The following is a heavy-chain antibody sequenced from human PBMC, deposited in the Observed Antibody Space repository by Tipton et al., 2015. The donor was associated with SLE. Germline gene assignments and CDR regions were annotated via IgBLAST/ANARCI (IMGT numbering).Heavy chain of an antibody. J-gene: IGHJ3*02. D-gene: IGHD4-23*01. V-gene: IGHV4-30-4*01. CDR1: GGSISSGDYY. CDR3: ARERTSTVVPEGAFDI. Sequence: TLSLTCTVSGGSISSGDYYWSWIRQPPGKGLEWIGYIYYSGSTYYNPSLKSRVTISVDTSKNQFSLKLCSVTAADTTIYYCARERTSTVVPEGAFDIWGQGTMVTVSS. CDR2: IYYSGST.